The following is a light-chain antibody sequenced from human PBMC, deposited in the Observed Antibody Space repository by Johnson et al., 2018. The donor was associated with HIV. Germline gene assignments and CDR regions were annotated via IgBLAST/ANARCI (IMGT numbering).Light chain of an antibody. CDR2: DNN. CDR3: GTWDSSLSGYV. J-gene: IGLJ1*01. CDR1: SSNIGSNF. V-gene: IGLV1-51*01. Sequence: QSVLTQPPSVSAAPGQKVTISCSGSSSNIGSNFVSWYQQVPGTAPKLLIYDNNKRPSGIPDRFSGSKSGTSATLGITGLQTGDEADYYCGTWDSSLSGYVLGTGTKVTVL.